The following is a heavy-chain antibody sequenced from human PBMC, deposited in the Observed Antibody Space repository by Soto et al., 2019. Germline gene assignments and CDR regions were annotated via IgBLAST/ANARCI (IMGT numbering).Heavy chain of an antibody. Sequence: SETMCLTCAVSGGSISSGGYSWSWIRQPPGKGLEWIGYIYHSGSTYYNPSLKSRVTISVDRSKNQFSLKLSSVTAADTAVYYCAAGGGLPRYYWGQGTLVTVSS. CDR3: AAGGGLPRYY. CDR1: GGSISSGGYS. CDR2: IYHSGST. D-gene: IGHD5-12*01. J-gene: IGHJ4*02. V-gene: IGHV4-30-2*01.